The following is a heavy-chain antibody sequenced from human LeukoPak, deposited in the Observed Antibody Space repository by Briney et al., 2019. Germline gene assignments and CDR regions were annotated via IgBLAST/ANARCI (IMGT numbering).Heavy chain of an antibody. CDR1: GFTVSSDV. D-gene: IGHD3-9*01. V-gene: IGHV3-23*01. J-gene: IGHJ4*02. CDR2: ISGSGGST. Sequence: GGSLRLSCAASGFTVSSDVMSWVRQAPGKGLEWVSAISGSGGSTYYADSVKGRFTIPRDNSKNTLYLQMNSLRAEDTAVYYCAKGTYDILTGYYDYWGQGTLVTVSS. CDR3: AKGTYDILTGYYDY.